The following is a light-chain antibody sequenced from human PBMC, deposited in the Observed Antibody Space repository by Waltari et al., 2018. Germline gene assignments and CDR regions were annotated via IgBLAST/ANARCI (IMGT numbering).Light chain of an antibody. CDR3: QQNNNWPPWT. V-gene: IGKV3-15*01. CDR1: QSVRSK. CDR2: GAS. Sequence: EIVMTQSPATLSVSPGERATLFCRASQSVRSKLAWYQQKPGQAPRLLIYGASTRATGIPARFSGSGAGTEFNLTISSLQSEDFAVYYCQQNNNWPPWTFGQGTKVEIK. J-gene: IGKJ1*01.